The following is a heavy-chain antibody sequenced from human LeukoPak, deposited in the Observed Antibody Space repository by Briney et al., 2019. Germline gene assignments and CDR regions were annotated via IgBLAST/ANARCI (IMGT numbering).Heavy chain of an antibody. D-gene: IGHD3-10*01. CDR1: GFTFSSFG. CDR2: ISPDGSYA. Sequence: GRSLRLSCAASGFTFSSFGLHWVRQAPGRGLEWVALISPDGSYAYYADSVKGRFTISRDNSEDTFYLQLTNVRSEDAAVYFCARDHGAFDYWGQGTLVTVSS. V-gene: IGHV3-30*04. J-gene: IGHJ4*02. CDR3: ARDHGAFDY.